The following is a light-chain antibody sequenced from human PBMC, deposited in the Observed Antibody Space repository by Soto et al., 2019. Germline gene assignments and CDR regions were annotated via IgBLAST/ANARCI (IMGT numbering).Light chain of an antibody. V-gene: IGLV1-47*01. CDR3: AAWDDSLSGLV. J-gene: IGLJ3*02. Sequence: QSVLTQPPSASGTPGQRVTISCSGSSSNIGSNYVYWYQQLPGTAPKLLIYRNNQRPSGVTDRFFGCTSGTSASQAISGLLYAEEADDYCAAWDDSLSGLVFGGGTKLTVL. CDR1: SSNIGSNY. CDR2: RNN.